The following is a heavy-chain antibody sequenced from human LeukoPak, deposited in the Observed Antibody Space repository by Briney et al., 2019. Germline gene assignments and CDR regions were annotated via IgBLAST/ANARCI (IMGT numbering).Heavy chain of an antibody. D-gene: IGHD3-9*01. CDR2: IYYSGST. Sequence: SETLSLACTVSGGSISSYYWNWIRQPPGKGLEWIGYIYYSGSTNYNPSLKSRVTISVDTSKNQFSLKLSSVTAADTAVYYCARVNYDILTGEDYFDYWGQGTLVTVSS. V-gene: IGHV4-59*01. J-gene: IGHJ4*02. CDR3: ARVNYDILTGEDYFDY. CDR1: GGSISSYY.